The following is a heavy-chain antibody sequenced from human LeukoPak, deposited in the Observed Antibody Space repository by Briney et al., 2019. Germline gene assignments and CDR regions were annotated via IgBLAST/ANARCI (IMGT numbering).Heavy chain of an antibody. J-gene: IGHJ4*02. V-gene: IGHV3-15*01. CDR1: GFTFTNAW. D-gene: IGHD2-2*01. CDR3: TTDGPKGYCTSTSCYYAY. Sequence: GGSLRLSCAASGFTFTNAWMSSVPQAPRPGLKWCGRIKSKIDGGTTDYAAHVKGRFTISRDDSENTLYLQMNSLKTEDTAVYYCTTDGPKGYCTSTSCYYAYWGQGILVTVSS. CDR2: IKSKIDGGTT.